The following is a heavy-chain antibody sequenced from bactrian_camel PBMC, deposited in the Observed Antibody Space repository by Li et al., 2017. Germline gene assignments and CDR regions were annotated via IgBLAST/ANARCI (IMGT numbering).Heavy chain of an antibody. Sequence: QLVESGGDSVQAGGSLRLSCQASGYRYSEHCMAWFRQGPGKEREGVALITSDGRTEYEDSVKGRFSIFIDHVMGTLDLQMNSLEPEDTGTYYCAASERSGICALAEWAFTYWGQGTQVTVS. CDR3: AASERSGICALAEWAFTY. J-gene: IGHJ4*01. V-gene: IGHV3S53*01. CDR1: GYRYSEHC. CDR2: ITSDGRT. D-gene: IGHD2*01.